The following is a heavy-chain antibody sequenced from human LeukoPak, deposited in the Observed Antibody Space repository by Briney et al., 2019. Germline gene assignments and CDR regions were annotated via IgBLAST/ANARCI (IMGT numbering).Heavy chain of an antibody. CDR1: GGTFSSYA. CDR3: ARLDEYSSSSRYYGTDV. D-gene: IGHD6-6*01. V-gene: IGHV1-69*13. J-gene: IGHJ6*02. CDR2: IIPIFGTA. Sequence: SVTVSCKASGGTFSSYAISWVRQAPGQGLEWMGGIIPIFGTANYAQKFQGRVTITADESTSTAYMELSSLRSEDTAVYYCARLDEYSSSSRYYGTDVWGQGTTVTVSS.